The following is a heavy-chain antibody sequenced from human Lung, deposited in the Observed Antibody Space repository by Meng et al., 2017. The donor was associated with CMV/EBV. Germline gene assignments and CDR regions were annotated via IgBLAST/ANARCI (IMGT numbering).Heavy chain of an antibody. CDR3: VRDFGTITTFDC. CDR2: ISSGSNYI. V-gene: IGHV3-21*01. D-gene: IGHD4-11*01. J-gene: IGHJ4*02. CDR1: GSTFNKYA. Sequence: GGSLRLXXAGSGSTFNKYAMSWVRQAPGRGLEWVSSISSGSNYISYLASVRGRFTISRNNANNSLYLQMNGLRVEDTAVYYCVRDFGTITTFDCWGQGPLVTVSS.